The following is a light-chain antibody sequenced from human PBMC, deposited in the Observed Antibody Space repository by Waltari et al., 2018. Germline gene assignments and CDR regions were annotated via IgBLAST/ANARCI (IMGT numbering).Light chain of an antibody. Sequence: EIVLTQSPSTLSLSPGERATLSCRASQSVSSSSLAWYQQKPGQAPRLLIYGASSRATGIPDRFSGSGSGTDFTLTISRLEPEDFALYYCQQYGTSPWTFGQGTTVEIK. CDR2: GAS. J-gene: IGKJ1*01. CDR1: QSVSSSS. CDR3: QQYGTSPWT. V-gene: IGKV3-20*01.